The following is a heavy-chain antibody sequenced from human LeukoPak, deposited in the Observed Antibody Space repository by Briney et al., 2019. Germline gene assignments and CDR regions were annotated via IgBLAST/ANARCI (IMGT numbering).Heavy chain of an antibody. CDR3: ARDRRGYSGYDGELNAFDI. CDR1: GFTFSSYS. Sequence: AGGSLRLSCAASGFTFSSYSMNWDRQAPGKGLEWVSSISSSSSYIYYADSVKGRFTISRDNSKNTLYLQMNSLRAEDTAVYYCARDRRGYSGYDGELNAFDIWGQGTMVTVSS. J-gene: IGHJ3*02. D-gene: IGHD5-12*01. V-gene: IGHV3-21*01. CDR2: ISSSSSYI.